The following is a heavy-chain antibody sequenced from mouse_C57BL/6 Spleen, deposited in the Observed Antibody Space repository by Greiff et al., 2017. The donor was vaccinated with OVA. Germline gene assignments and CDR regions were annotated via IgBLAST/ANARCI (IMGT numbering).Heavy chain of an antibody. CDR2: ITHSGET. J-gene: IGHJ1*03. CDR3: AGATTVVAGDWYFDV. CDR1: GFPITSGYY. Sequence: QVQLQQSGPGLVKPSQSLFLTCSITGFPITSGYYWIWIRQSPGKPLEWMGYITHSGETFYNPSLQSPISITRETSTNQFFFQLNSVTSEDTAMYYCAGATTVVAGDWYFDVWGTGTTVTVSS. D-gene: IGHD1-1*01. V-gene: IGHV12-3*01.